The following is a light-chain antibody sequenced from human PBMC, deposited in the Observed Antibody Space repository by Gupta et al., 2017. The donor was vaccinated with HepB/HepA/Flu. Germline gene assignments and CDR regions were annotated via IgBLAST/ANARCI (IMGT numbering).Light chain of an antibody. J-gene: IGLJ2*01. CDR3: AAWDDSLKGWV. CDR1: SSNIGGRT. CDR2: NTN. Sequence: QSLLTQSPSASGTPGQRVTISCSGGSSNIGGRTVNWYQHVPGTAPKLLIYNTNQRPSGIPDRFSGSRSGTSASLAISGLQHEDEADYYCAAWDDSLKGWVFGGGTKLTVL. V-gene: IGLV1-44*01.